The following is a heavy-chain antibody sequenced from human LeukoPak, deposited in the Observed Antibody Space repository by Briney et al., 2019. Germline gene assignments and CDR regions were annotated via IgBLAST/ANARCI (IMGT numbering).Heavy chain of an antibody. CDR2: INHSGST. V-gene: IGHV4-34*01. CDR1: GFTVSSNY. CDR3: ARARRGFDP. J-gene: IGHJ5*02. Sequence: GSLRLSCAASGFTVSSNYMSWIRQPPGKGLEWIGEINHSGSTNYNPSLKSRVTISVDTSKNQFSLKLSSVTAADTAVYYCARARRGFDPWGQGTLVTVSS.